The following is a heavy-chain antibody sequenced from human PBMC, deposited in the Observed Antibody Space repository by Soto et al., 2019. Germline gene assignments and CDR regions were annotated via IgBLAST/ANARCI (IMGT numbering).Heavy chain of an antibody. CDR3: ARVSFRGAFDI. CDR1: GGSISSYY. V-gene: IGHV4-59*01. J-gene: IGHJ3*02. D-gene: IGHD3-10*01. Sequence: LETLSLTCTVSGGSISSYYWSWIRQPPGKGLEWIGYIYYSGSTNYNPSLKSRVTISVDTSKNQFSLKLSSVTAADTAVYYCARVSFRGAFDIWGQGTMVTVSS. CDR2: IYYSGST.